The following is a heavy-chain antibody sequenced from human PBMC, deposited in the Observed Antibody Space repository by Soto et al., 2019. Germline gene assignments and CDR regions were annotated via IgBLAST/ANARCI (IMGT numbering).Heavy chain of an antibody. V-gene: IGHV3-15*01. CDR3: IREVDCSSVSCSNKWFDP. D-gene: IGHD2-2*01. J-gene: IGHJ5*02. Sequence: GGSLRLSCAASGFTFSNAWMSWVRQGPGKGLEWLGRIRSKTDGGTTDYAAPVKGRFTISRDDSKNTLFLQMNSLKTEDTAVYYCIREVDCSSVSCSNKWFDPWGQGTLVTVSS. CDR1: GFTFSNAW. CDR2: IRSKTDGGTT.